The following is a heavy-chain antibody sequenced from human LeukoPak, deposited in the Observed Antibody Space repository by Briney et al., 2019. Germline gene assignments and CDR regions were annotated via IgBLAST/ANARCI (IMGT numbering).Heavy chain of an antibody. J-gene: IGHJ4*02. V-gene: IGHV4-59*12. CDR2: IYYSGST. D-gene: IGHD1-20*01. CDR1: GGSISSYY. Sequence: NASETLSLTCTVSGGSISSYYWSWIRQPPGKGPEWIGYIYYSGSTNYNPSLKSRVTISVDTSKNQFSLKLSSVTAADTAVYYCARGAARYNWIFDYWGQGTLVTVSS. CDR3: ARGAARYNWIFDY.